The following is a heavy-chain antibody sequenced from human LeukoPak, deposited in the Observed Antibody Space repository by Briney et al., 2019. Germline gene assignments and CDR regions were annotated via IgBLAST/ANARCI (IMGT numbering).Heavy chain of an antibody. D-gene: IGHD4-17*01. CDR1: GCSFTNYW. CDR2: IHSADSNT. Sequence: GESLKISCKDSGCSFTNYWIGWVRPMPGKGLEWMGIIHSADSNTKYSPSFQGQVTISADKSISTAYLQWSGLKASDTAMYYCAGARHGDYRWDYWGQGTLVTVSS. J-gene: IGHJ4*02. V-gene: IGHV5-51*01. CDR3: AGARHGDYRWDY.